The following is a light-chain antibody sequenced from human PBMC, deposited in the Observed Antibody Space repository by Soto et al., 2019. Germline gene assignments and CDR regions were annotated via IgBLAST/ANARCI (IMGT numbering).Light chain of an antibody. CDR1: QSVSSNY. J-gene: IGKJ4*01. Sequence: EMVLTQSSGTLSLSPGERVTLSRRASQSVSSNYLAWYQQKSGQAPRLLIYRASTRATGIPDRFSGSGSGTDFSLIISRLEPEDSAVYYCQQYAASPLTFGGGTKLEIK. CDR3: QQYAASPLT. V-gene: IGKV3-20*01. CDR2: RAS.